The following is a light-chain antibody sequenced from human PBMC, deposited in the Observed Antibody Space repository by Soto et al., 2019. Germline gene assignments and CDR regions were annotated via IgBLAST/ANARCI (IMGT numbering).Light chain of an antibody. J-gene: IGKJ2*01. CDR3: QQYCNSLYT. CDR2: GAS. Sequence: DIVLTQSPGTLSLSPGERATLSCRASQSVSSNYLAWYQQKPGQAPRLLIYGASSRATGIPDRFSGSGSGTDFTLTISRLEPEDFAVYYCQQYCNSLYTFGQGTKLEIK. V-gene: IGKV3-20*01. CDR1: QSVSSNY.